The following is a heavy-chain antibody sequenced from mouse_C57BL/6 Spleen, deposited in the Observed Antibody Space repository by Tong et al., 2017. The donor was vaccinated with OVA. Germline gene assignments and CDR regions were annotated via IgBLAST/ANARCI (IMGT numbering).Heavy chain of an antibody. CDR3: ARQDGTGFAY. J-gene: IGHJ3*01. CDR2: INSDGGST. CDR1: EYEFPSHD. Sequence: EVQLQDSGGGLVQPGESLKLSCESNEYEFPSHDMSWVRKTPEKRLELVAAINSDGGSTYYPDTMERRFIISRDNTKKTLYLQMSSLKSEDTAMYYCARQDGTGFAYWGQGTLVTVSA. V-gene: IGHV5-2*01. D-gene: IGHD4-1*01.